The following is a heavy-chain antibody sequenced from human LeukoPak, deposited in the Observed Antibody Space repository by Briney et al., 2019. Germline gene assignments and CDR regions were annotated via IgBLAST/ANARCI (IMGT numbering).Heavy chain of an antibody. Sequence: ASVKVSCKASGYTFTSYGISWVRQAPGQGLEWMGWMSAYNGNTNYAQKLQGRVTMTTDTSTSTAYMELRSLRSDDTAVYYCARVLPDYYDSSGYFYYFDYWGQGTLVTVSS. CDR3: ARVLPDYYDSSGYFYYFDY. J-gene: IGHJ4*02. D-gene: IGHD3-22*01. CDR2: MSAYNGNT. CDR1: GYTFTSYG. V-gene: IGHV1-18*01.